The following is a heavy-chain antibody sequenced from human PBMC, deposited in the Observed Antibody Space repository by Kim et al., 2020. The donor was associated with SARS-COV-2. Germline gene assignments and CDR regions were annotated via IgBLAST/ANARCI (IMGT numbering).Heavy chain of an antibody. CDR2: IGPSGGTT. Sequence: GGSLRLSCVASGFTFSNNAMTWVRQAPGKGLEWVSVIGPSGGTTYYADSVKGRFTISRDNSKSTLYLQMNSLRAEDTALYYCARGVGNSRKSDAFNIWGQGTVVTVSS. D-gene: IGHD3-22*01. J-gene: IGHJ3*02. CDR3: ARGVGNSRKSDAFNI. V-gene: IGHV3-23*01. CDR1: GFTFSNNA.